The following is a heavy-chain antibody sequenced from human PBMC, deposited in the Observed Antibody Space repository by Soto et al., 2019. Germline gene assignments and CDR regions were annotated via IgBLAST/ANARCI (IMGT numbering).Heavy chain of an antibody. Sequence: QVQLMESGGGVVQPGKSLILSCEASGFIFSNYGMHWVRQAPGKGLEWVALISFDGKNRNYADSVKVRFTIYRDNPKNTLYLEMNSLRPEDTAFYYCAKRGGVVGGSEHPFFEYWGQGTLVTVSS. CDR1: GFIFSNYG. J-gene: IGHJ4*02. V-gene: IGHV3-30*18. D-gene: IGHD2-15*01. CDR3: AKRGGVVGGSEHPFFEY. CDR2: ISFDGKNR.